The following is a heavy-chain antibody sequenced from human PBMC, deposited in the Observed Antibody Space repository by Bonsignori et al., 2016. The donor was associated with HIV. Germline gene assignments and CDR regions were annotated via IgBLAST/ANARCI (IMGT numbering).Heavy chain of an antibody. CDR3: GRAEGGYGGFPA. CDR2: ISNGDGT. D-gene: IGHD4/OR15-4a*01. V-gene: IGHV3-66*02. CDR1: RFTVSGVH. Sequence: EVQLVESGGDLVQPGGSLRLSCAASRFTVSGVHMSWVRQAPGKGLEWISDISNGDGTYYADSVKGRFTISRDNPKNTVYLQMNNLRAEDTAVYYCGRAEGGYGGFPAWGQGT. J-gene: IGHJ5*02.